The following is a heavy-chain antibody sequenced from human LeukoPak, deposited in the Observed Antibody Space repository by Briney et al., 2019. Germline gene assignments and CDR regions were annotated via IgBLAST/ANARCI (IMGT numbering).Heavy chain of an antibody. CDR3: ARASSKQLAGYLPDGFDI. Sequence: GGSLRLSCEASGFTFSSYGMSWVRQAPGKGLEWVSTIYDSGGTTYYADSVKGRFTISRDNSKSILYLQMDSLRADDAAVYYCARASSKQLAGYLPDGFDIWGQGTMVTVSS. CDR1: GFTFSSYG. CDR2: IYDSGGTT. V-gene: IGHV3-23*01. D-gene: IGHD3-9*01. J-gene: IGHJ3*02.